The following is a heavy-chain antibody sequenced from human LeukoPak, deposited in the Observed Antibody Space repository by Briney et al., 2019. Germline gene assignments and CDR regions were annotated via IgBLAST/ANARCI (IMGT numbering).Heavy chain of an antibody. Sequence: KPSETLSLTCTVSGGSISSYYWSWIRQPAGKGLEWIGRIYTSGSTNYNPSLKSRVTMSVDTSKNQFSLKLSSVTAADTAVYYCARDFPQYYDSSGFNWFDPWGQGTLVTVPS. CDR2: IYTSGST. J-gene: IGHJ5*02. D-gene: IGHD3-22*01. CDR1: GGSISSYY. CDR3: ARDFPQYYDSSGFNWFDP. V-gene: IGHV4-4*07.